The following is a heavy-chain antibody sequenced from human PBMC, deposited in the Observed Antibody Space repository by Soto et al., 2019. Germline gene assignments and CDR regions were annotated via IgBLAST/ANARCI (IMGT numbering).Heavy chain of an antibody. CDR2: INHSGST. D-gene: IGHD3-10*01. CDR1: GGSFSGYY. J-gene: IGHJ4*02. Sequence: PSETLSLTCAVYGGSFSGYYWSWIRQPPGKGLEWIGEINHSGSTNYNPSLKSRVTISVDTSKNQFSLKLSSVTAADTAVYYCARYPLGSGSYYPPFDYWGQGTLVTVSP. V-gene: IGHV4-34*01. CDR3: ARYPLGSGSYYPPFDY.